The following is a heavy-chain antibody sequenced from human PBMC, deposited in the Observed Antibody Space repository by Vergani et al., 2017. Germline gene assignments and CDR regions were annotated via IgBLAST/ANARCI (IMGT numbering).Heavy chain of an antibody. V-gene: IGHV4-59*01. D-gene: IGHD3-10*01. Sequence: QVRLQESGPGLVKRSETLSLTCSVSGRSMSGYYWSWIRQPPGKELEWIGYMYHSGSTNYNPSLETRVTISGDTSKNQFSLKLNSVTAADTAVYYCGRVADFYGLGSRLLVLWGQGILVTVSS. CDR1: GRSMSGYY. CDR3: GRVADFYGLGSRLLVL. CDR2: MYHSGST. J-gene: IGHJ4*02.